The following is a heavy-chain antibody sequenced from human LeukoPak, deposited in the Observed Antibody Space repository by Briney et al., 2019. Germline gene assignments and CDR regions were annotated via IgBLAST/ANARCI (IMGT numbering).Heavy chain of an antibody. CDR3: ARLPPRYCSGINCYPDSFDI. CDR1: GGTFNNYA. Sequence: SVKVSCKASGGTFNNYAISWVRQAPGQGLEWMGGIIPIFATPNYAQNSQGRVTITADESTSTAYMELSSLRSEDTAVYYCARLPPRYCSGINCYPDSFDIWGQGTMVTVSS. J-gene: IGHJ3*02. D-gene: IGHD2-15*01. CDR2: IIPIFATP. V-gene: IGHV1-69*13.